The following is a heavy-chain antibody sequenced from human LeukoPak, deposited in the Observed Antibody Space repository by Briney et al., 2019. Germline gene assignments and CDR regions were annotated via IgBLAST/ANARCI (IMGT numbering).Heavy chain of an antibody. CDR1: GFTFDDYA. J-gene: IGHJ4*02. Sequence: GGSLRLSCAASGFTFDDYAMHWVRQAPGKGLEWVSLISWDGGSTYYADSVKGRFTISRDNSKNSLYLQMNSLRAEDTALYYCAKDINPHDGVVMTDPLFDYWGQGTLVTVSS. D-gene: IGHD3-3*01. CDR3: AKDINPHDGVVMTDPLFDY. CDR2: ISWDGGST. V-gene: IGHV3-43D*03.